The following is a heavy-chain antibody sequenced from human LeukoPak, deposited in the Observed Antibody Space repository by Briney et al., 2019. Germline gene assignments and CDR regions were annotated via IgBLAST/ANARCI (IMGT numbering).Heavy chain of an antibody. CDR2: IIPIFGTA. Sequence: SVKVSCKASGGTFSSYAISWVRQAPGQGLEWMGRIIPIFGTANCAQKFQGRVTITADKSTSTAYMELSSLRSEDTAVYYSARATTLPVVIHFDYWGQGTLVTVSS. V-gene: IGHV1-69*06. D-gene: IGHD3-22*01. CDR1: GGTFSSYA. CDR3: ARATTLPVVIHFDY. J-gene: IGHJ4*02.